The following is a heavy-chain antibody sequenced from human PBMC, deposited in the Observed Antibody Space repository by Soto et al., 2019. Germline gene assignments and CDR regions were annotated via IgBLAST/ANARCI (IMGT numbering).Heavy chain of an antibody. D-gene: IGHD3-10*01. CDR1: GGSISSGGYY. J-gene: IGHJ4*02. V-gene: IGHV4-31*03. CDR2: IYYSGST. Sequence: QVQLQESGPGLVKPSQTLSLTCTVSGGSISSGGYYWSWIRQHPGKGLEWIGYIYYSGSTYYNPSLKSRVTISVDTSKNQFSLKLSSVTATDTAVYYCATSRGVGGKYYGSGSYYFDYWGQGTLVTVSS. CDR3: ATSRGVGGKYYGSGSYYFDY.